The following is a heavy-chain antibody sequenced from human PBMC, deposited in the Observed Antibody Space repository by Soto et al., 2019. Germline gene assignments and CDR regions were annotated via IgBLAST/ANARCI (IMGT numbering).Heavy chain of an antibody. CDR1: GYTFTSYA. Sequence: ASVKVSCKASGYTFTSYAMHWVRQAPGQRLEWMGWINAGNGNTKYSQKFQGRVTITRDTSASTAYMELSSLRSEDTAAYYCARSITMCRSVYYYYGMDVWGQGTTVTVSS. CDR3: ARSITMCRSVYYYYGMDV. D-gene: IGHD3-10*02. V-gene: IGHV1-3*01. J-gene: IGHJ6*02. CDR2: INAGNGNT.